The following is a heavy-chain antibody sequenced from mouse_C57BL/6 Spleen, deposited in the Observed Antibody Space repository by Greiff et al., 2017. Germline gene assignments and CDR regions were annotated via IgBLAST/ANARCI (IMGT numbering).Heavy chain of an antibody. J-gene: IGHJ2*01. CDR2: IHPNSGST. CDR1: GYTFTSYW. Sequence: QVQLKQSGAELVKPGASVKLSCKASGYTFTSYWMHWVKQRPGQGLEWIGMIHPNSGSTNYNEKFKSKTTLTVDKSSSTAYMQLSSLTAEDSAVYYCARSAYYGSSLDYWGQGTTLTVSS. V-gene: IGHV1-64*01. D-gene: IGHD1-1*01. CDR3: ARSAYYGSSLDY.